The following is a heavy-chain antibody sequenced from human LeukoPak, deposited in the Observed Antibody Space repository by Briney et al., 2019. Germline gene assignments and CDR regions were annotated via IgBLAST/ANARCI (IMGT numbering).Heavy chain of an antibody. Sequence: SETLSLTCTVSGGSISSGSYYWSWIRQPAGKGLEWIGRIYTSGSTNYNPSLKSRVTISVDTSKNQFSLKLSSVTAADTAVYYCARDEVLGSYYVAFDYWGQGTLVTVSS. CDR2: IYTSGST. D-gene: IGHD1-26*01. J-gene: IGHJ4*02. CDR3: ARDEVLGSYYVAFDY. CDR1: GGSISSGSYY. V-gene: IGHV4-61*02.